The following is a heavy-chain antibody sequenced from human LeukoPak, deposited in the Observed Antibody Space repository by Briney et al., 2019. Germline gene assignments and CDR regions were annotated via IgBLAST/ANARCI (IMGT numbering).Heavy chain of an antibody. CDR3: ARGGRSRDY. V-gene: IGHV3-7*01. CDR2: IKENGSEK. D-gene: IGHD1-26*01. Sequence: QPGGSLRLSCAASGFTFDDYGMSWVRQAPGKGLEWVANIKENGSEKYYVDSVKGRFTTSRDNAKNSLYLQMNSLRAEDTAVYYCARGGRSRDYWGQGTLVTVSS. J-gene: IGHJ4*02. CDR1: GFTFDDYG.